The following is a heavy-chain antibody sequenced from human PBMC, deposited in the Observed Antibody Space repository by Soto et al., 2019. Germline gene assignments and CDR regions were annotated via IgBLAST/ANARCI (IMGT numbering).Heavy chain of an antibody. Sequence: QVQLVQSGDEVRKPGSSVKVSCKASGYLFVNYGIAWVRQAPGQALEWMGWISPYSGNTHYASKVQGRLTMTTATSKSTAYMELGSLTSDHTAVYYCAMGDNYVTPTPQDIWGQGTTVTVSS. CDR1: GYLFVNYG. CDR2: ISPYSGNT. CDR3: AMGDNYVTPTPQDI. D-gene: IGHD3-16*01. V-gene: IGHV1-18*01. J-gene: IGHJ6*02.